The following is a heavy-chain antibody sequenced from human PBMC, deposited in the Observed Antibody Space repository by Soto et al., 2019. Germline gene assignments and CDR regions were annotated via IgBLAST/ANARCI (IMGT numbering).Heavy chain of an antibody. J-gene: IGHJ5*02. D-gene: IGHD3-10*01. CDR3: AGGRGHVNNWFDP. CDR1: GGSVSSPTYY. CDR2: MYYSGST. Sequence: QVQLQESGPGLVKPSETLSLTCTVSGGSVSSPTYYWSWIRQPPGKGLEWIGYMYYSGSTNYNPPLQSRVTISLDTAKNQFSLKLSYVTAADTAVYYSAGGRGHVNNWFDPWGQGTLVTVSS. V-gene: IGHV4-61*01.